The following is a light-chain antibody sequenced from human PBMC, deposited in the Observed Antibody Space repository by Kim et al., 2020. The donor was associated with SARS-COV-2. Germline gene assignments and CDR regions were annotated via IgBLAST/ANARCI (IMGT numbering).Light chain of an antibody. Sequence: IQLTQSPSSLSASVGDRVTITCRASQGSRSYVAWYQQKPGKAPKLLIYAASTLHSGVPSRFSGRGSGTDFTLTITNLQPEDCATYYCQQIDTPAGTFGPGTKVDIK. CDR3: QQIDTPAGT. J-gene: IGKJ1*01. V-gene: IGKV1-9*01. CDR1: QGSRSY. CDR2: AAS.